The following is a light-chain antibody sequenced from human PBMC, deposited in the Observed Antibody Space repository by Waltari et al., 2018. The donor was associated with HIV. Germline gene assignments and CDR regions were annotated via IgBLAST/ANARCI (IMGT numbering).Light chain of an antibody. CDR1: SPNTGGIK. Sequence: QSVLTQPPSASGTPGQRVTTPCPGASPNTGGIKITWYQQPPGTAPKLLIYRNNQRPSGVPDRFSGSKSGTSASLAISGLRSEDEADYSCAAWDDSLSGWVFGGGTKLTVL. CDR3: AAWDDSLSGWV. CDR2: RNN. J-gene: IGLJ3*02. V-gene: IGLV1-47*01.